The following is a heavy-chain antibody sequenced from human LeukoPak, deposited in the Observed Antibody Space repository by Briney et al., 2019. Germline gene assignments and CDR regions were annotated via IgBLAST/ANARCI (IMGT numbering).Heavy chain of an antibody. CDR1: GFTFSSYG. CDR3: ARDLGIVATFDY. D-gene: IGHD5-12*01. J-gene: IGHJ4*02. V-gene: IGHV3-33*01. Sequence: GRSLRLSCAASGFTFSSYGMHWVRQAPGKGLEWVAVIWYDGSNKYYADSVKGRFTISRDNSKNTLYLQMNSLRAEDTAVYYCARDLGIVATFDYWGQGTLVTVSS. CDR2: IWYDGSNK.